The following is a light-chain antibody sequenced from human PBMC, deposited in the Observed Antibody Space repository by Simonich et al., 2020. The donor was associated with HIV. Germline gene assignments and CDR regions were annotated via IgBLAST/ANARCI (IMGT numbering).Light chain of an antibody. CDR2: ECS. Sequence: QSALPQPASVSGSPGQSITISCTGTRNDVGGYNYVSWYQQHPGKAPKLMIYECSKPPSGVSNRFSGSKSGNTASLTISGLQAEDEANYYCCSYAGSSTVVFGGGTKLTVL. J-gene: IGLJ2*01. CDR3: CSYAGSSTVV. V-gene: IGLV2-23*01. CDR1: RNDVGGYNY.